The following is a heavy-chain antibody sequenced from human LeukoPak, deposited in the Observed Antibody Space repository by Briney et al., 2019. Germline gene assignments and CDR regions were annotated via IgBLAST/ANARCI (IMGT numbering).Heavy chain of an antibody. D-gene: IGHD3-3*01. CDR2: IYHSGST. Sequence: PSETLSLTCTVSGGSISSGGYFWSWIRQPPGKGLEWIGYIYHSGSTHYNPSLMSRVTISVDTSKNQFSLKLSSVTAADTAVYYCARRRIDFWSGWNAFDIWGQGTMVTVSS. CDR3: ARRRIDFWSGWNAFDI. J-gene: IGHJ3*02. V-gene: IGHV4-30-2*01. CDR1: GGSISSGGYF.